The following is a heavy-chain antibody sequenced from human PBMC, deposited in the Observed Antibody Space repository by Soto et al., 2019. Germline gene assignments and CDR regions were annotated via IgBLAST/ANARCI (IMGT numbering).Heavy chain of an antibody. CDR2: INPSGGST. Sequence: ASVKVSCKASGYTFTSYYMHWVRQAPGQGLEWMGIINPSGGSTRYAQKFQGRVTMTRDTSTSTVYMELSSLRSEDTAVYYCARGGVVGATDGAFDIWGQGTMVTVSS. J-gene: IGHJ3*02. V-gene: IGHV1-46*01. CDR1: GYTFTSYY. CDR3: ARGGVVGATDGAFDI. D-gene: IGHD1-26*01.